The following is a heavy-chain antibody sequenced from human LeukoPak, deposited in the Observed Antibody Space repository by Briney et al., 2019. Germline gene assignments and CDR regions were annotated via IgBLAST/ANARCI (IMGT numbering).Heavy chain of an antibody. CDR1: GFTFSSYA. CDR2: ISYDGSNK. Sequence: GGSLRLSCAASGFTFSSYAMHWVRQAPGKGLEWVAVISYDGSNKYYADSVKGRFTISRDNSKNTLYLQMNSLRAEDTAVYYCARWGVTMIVVVPDAFDIWGQGTMVTVSS. J-gene: IGHJ3*02. D-gene: IGHD3-22*01. CDR3: ARWGVTMIVVVPDAFDI. V-gene: IGHV3-30*04.